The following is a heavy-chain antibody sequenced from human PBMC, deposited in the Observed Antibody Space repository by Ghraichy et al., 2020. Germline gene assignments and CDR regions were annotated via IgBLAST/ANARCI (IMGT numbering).Heavy chain of an antibody. CDR2: ISSSNSAI. V-gene: IGHV3-48*02. J-gene: IGHJ5*02. CDR1: GFTFSSYS. D-gene: IGHD6-6*01. CDR3: ARGININSSGRFDP. Sequence: GESLNISCAASGFTFSSYSMNWVRQAPGKGLEWVSYISSSNSAIYYADSVKGRFTISRDNAKNSLSLQMSSLRDEDTAVYYCARGININSSGRFDPWGQGTLVTVSS.